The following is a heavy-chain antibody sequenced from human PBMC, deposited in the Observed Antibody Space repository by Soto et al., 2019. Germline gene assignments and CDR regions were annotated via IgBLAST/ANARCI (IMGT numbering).Heavy chain of an antibody. D-gene: IGHD6-19*01. CDR2: ISGSRGST. V-gene: IGHV3-23*01. CDR1: GFTFTRYS. J-gene: IGHJ4*02. CDR3: AKLFSSGWRYYFEY. Sequence: GGSLRLSCAASGFTFTRYSMNWVRQAPGKGLEWVSGISGSRGSTYYADSVKGRFTISRDNSKNTLYLQMNSLRVEDTAVYDCAKLFSSGWRYYFEYGGQGTLVTVYS.